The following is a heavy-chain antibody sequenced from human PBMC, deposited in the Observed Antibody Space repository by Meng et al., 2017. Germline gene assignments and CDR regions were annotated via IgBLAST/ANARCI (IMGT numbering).Heavy chain of an antibody. CDR2: MNPTSGNT. J-gene: IGHJ5*02. Sequence: VQLVKSGAEVKKPGDSVKVSCKASGYTFTSYDINWVRQATGQGIEWMGWMNPTSGNTGYAQKFQGRVTITRNTSISTAYMELSSLRSEDTAVYYCARGYYGSGLFDPWGQGTLVTVSS. D-gene: IGHD3-10*01. V-gene: IGHV1-8*03. CDR3: ARGYYGSGLFDP. CDR1: GYTFTSYD.